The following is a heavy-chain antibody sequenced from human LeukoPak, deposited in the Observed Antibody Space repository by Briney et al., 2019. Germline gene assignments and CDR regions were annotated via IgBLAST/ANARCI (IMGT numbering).Heavy chain of an antibody. CDR2: ISYDGSNK. V-gene: IGHV3-30*18. Sequence: VQPGRSLRLSCAASGFTFSSYGMHWVRQAPGKGLEWVAVISYDGSNKYYADSVKGRFTISRDNSKNTLYLQMNCLRAEDTAVYYCAKDLYNYYGSGSPDYWGQGTLVTVSS. CDR1: GFTFSSYG. D-gene: IGHD3-10*01. J-gene: IGHJ4*02. CDR3: AKDLYNYYGSGSPDY.